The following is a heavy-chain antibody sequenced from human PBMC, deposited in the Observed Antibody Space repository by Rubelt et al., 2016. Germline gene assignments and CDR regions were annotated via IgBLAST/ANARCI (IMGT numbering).Heavy chain of an antibody. J-gene: IGHJ5*02. CDR2: IRYDGSNK. D-gene: IGHD3-3*01. Sequence: GQLVESGGGVVQPGGSLRLSCAASGFTFSSYGMHWVRQAPGKGLEWVAFIRYDGSNKYYADSVKGRFTISRDNSKNTLYLQMNSLRAEDTAVYYCARLLYDFWRTMAWFDPWGQGTLVTVSS. CDR3: ARLLYDFWRTMAWFDP. V-gene: IGHV3-30*02. CDR1: GFTFSSYG.